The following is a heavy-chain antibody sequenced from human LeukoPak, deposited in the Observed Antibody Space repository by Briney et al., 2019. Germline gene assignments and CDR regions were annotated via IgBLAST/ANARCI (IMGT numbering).Heavy chain of an antibody. D-gene: IGHD2-2*02. CDR3: ARVAYTTSWTNDY. Sequence: ASVKVSCKASGYTFTTYDIGWVRQASGQGLEWMGWVNPYSGNTAYAQKFQGRVTMTRDTSISTAYMELNSLRSEDTAVYYCARVAYTTSWTNDYWGQGTLVTVSS. CDR1: GYTFTTYD. V-gene: IGHV1-8*01. CDR2: VNPYSGNT. J-gene: IGHJ4*02.